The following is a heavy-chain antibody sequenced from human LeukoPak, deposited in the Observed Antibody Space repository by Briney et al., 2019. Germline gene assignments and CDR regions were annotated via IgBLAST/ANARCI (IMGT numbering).Heavy chain of an antibody. V-gene: IGHV3-49*04. D-gene: IGHD2-15*01. Sequence: QPGRSLRLSCTASGFTFGDHALSWVRRAPGRGLEWVGFIRSKAYGGTTEYAASVKGRFTISRDDSKSIAYLQMNSLQTEDTAVYYCTRDEVVVVVASTTWNYYYMDVWGKGTTVTVSS. J-gene: IGHJ6*03. CDR2: IRSKAYGGTT. CDR3: TRDEVVVVVASTTWNYYYMDV. CDR1: GFTFGDHA.